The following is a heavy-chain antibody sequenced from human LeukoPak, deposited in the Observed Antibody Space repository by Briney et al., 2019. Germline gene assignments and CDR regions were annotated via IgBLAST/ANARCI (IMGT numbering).Heavy chain of an antibody. CDR3: AKTTGYSSSWYWFDP. Sequence: GVALRLSYAASGCTFSSYAMILVLHAPGQGLEAVSAIRGSGGSTYYAESVKGRFTISRDNSKNTLYLQMSSLRAEDTAVYYCAKTTGYSSSWYWFDPWGHGTLVTVSS. D-gene: IGHD6-13*01. CDR1: GCTFSSYA. V-gene: IGHV3-23*01. J-gene: IGHJ5*02. CDR2: IRGSGGST.